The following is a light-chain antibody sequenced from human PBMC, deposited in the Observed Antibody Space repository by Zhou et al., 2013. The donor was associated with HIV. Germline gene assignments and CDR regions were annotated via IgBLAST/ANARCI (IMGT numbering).Light chain of an antibody. Sequence: DIQMTQSPSSLSASAGDRVTITCRASQTISNYLNWYQQKPGKAPTLLIYKASNLQSGVPSRFSGSGSGADFTLTISSLQPEDFATYYCQQTYSTPMCSFGQGTKLEIK. CDR1: QTISNY. J-gene: IGKJ2*04. V-gene: IGKV1-39*01. CDR3: QQTYSTPMCS. CDR2: KAS.